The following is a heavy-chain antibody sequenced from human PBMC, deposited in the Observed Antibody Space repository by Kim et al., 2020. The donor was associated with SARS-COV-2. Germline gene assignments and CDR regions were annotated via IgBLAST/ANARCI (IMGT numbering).Heavy chain of an antibody. CDR1: GFTFTSFW. J-gene: IGHJ4*02. D-gene: IGHD5-18*01. Sequence: GGSLRLSCAASGFTFTSFWMHWVRQPPGKGLVWVSRINGDGSVPAYADSVEGRFTISRDNAKNTHYLQMNSLRAEDTAVYYRAKTTHSYGYFVDWGQGTL. CDR3: AKTTHSYGYFVD. CDR2: INGDGSVP. V-gene: IGHV3-74*01.